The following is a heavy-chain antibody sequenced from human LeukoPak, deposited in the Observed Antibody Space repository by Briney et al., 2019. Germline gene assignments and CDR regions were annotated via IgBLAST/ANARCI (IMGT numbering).Heavy chain of an antibody. J-gene: IGHJ5*02. CDR3: ARVTSRLGWFDP. CDR2: ISHSGST. Sequence: SQTLSLTCAVSGYSISSGYYWGRIRQPPGKGLEWIGSISHSGSTYYNPSLKSRVTISVDTSKNQFSLKLRSVTAADTAVYYCARVTSRLGWFDPWGQGTLVTVSS. CDR1: GYSISSGYY. V-gene: IGHV4-38-2*01. D-gene: IGHD1-14*01.